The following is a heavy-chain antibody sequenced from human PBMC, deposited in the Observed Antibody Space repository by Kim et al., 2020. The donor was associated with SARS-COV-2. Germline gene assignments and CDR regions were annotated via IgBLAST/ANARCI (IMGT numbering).Heavy chain of an antibody. Sequence: DSVKGRFTIARDNAKNSLYLQMNSLRAEDTAVYYCARDPTITMVRGVIPTWGQGTLVTVSS. CDR3: ARDPTITMVRGVIPT. D-gene: IGHD3-10*01. J-gene: IGHJ5*02. V-gene: IGHV3-21*01.